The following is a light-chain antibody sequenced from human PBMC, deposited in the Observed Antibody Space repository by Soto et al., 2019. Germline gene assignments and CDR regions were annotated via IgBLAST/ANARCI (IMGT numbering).Light chain of an antibody. CDR1: PSVTNY. J-gene: IGKJ4*01. CDR3: QQYNNWPLT. Sequence: PGERATLSCRASPSVTNYLAWYQQKPGQAPRLLIYAASSRATGIPDRFSGSGSGTEFTLTISSLLSEDFAVYFCQQYNNWPLTFGGGTKVDIK. CDR2: AAS. V-gene: IGKV3D-15*01.